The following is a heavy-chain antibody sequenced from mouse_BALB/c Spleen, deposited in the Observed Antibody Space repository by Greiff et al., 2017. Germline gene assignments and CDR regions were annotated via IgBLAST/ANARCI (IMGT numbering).Heavy chain of an antibody. J-gene: IGHJ4*01. V-gene: IGHV14-3*02. CDR2: IDPANGNT. CDR3: ASYDYGAYYYAMDY. CDR1: GFNIKDTY. Sequence: EVQLQQSGAELVKPGASVKLSCTASGFNIKDTYMHWVKQRPEQGLEWIGRIDPANGNTKYDPKFQGKATITADTSSNTAYLQLSSLTSEDTAVYYCASYDYGAYYYAMDYWGQGTSVTVSS. D-gene: IGHD2-4*01.